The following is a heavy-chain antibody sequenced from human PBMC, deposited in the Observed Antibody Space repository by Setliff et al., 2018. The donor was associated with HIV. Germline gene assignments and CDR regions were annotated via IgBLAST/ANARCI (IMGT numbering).Heavy chain of an antibody. D-gene: IGHD3-9*01. CDR3: ARVRTGSYFQRLDYYYMDV. Sequence: SETLSLTCSVSDGSMTSGSYYWGWIRQPPGKGLEWIGSVYYSGTTYYNPSLKSRLRMSVDTSKNQFSLKLSSVTAADTAVYFCARVRTGSYFQRLDYYYMDVWGKGTTVTVSS. CDR2: VYYSGTT. V-gene: IGHV4-39*07. J-gene: IGHJ6*03. CDR1: DGSMTSGSYY.